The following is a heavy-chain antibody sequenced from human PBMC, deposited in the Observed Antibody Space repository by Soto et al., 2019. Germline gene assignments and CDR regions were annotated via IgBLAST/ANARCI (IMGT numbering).Heavy chain of an antibody. Sequence: VKVSCKVSGYTLTELSMHWVRQAPGKGLEWMGGFDPEDGETIYAQKFQGRVTMTEDTSTDTAYMELSSLRSEDTAVYYCATRREYCTNGVCYVRDDPHGYDAFDIWGQGTMVTVSS. CDR3: ATRREYCTNGVCYVRDDPHGYDAFDI. CDR1: GYTLTELS. D-gene: IGHD2-8*01. CDR2: FDPEDGET. J-gene: IGHJ3*02. V-gene: IGHV1-24*01.